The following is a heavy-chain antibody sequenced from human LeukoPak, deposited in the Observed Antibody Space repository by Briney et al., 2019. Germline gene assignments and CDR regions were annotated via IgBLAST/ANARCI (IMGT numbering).Heavy chain of an antibody. V-gene: IGHV3-23*01. CDR3: AKSYSGWYSNYFDY. Sequence: PGGSLRLSCAASGFNFSSYAMSWVRQAPGKGLEWVSATSGSGGSTYYADSVKGRFTISRDNSKNTLYLQMNSLRAEDTAVYYCAKSYSGWYSNYFDYWGQGTLVTVSS. D-gene: IGHD6-19*01. CDR1: GFNFSSYA. J-gene: IGHJ4*02. CDR2: TSGSGGST.